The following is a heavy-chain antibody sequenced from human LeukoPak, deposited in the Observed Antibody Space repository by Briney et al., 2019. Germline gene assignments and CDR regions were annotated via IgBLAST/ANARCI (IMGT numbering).Heavy chain of an antibody. V-gene: IGHV4-59*01. J-gene: IGHJ4*02. Sequence: PSETLSLTCTVSGGSINDYYWSWIRQSPGKVLEWIGYIYYTGRTKYNPSVQSRVTISVDTSKNQFSLNLRSVTSADTAVYFCTRVSIHGDSDYWGQGTLVTVSS. CDR3: TRVSIHGDSDY. CDR2: IYYTGRT. CDR1: GGSINDYY.